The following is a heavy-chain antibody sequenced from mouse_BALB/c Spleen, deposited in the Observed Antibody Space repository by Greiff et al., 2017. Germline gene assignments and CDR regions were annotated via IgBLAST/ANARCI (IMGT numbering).Heavy chain of an antibody. V-gene: IGHV5-9-4*01. J-gene: IGHJ1*01. CDR1: GFTFSSYA. D-gene: IGHD1-1*01. CDR3: ARDPNYHGSSRWYFDV. CDR2: ISSGGSYT. Sequence: EVKLMESGGGLVKPGGSLKLSCAASGFTFSSYAMSWVRQSPEKRLEWVAEISSGGSYTYYPDTVTGRFTISRDNAKNTLYLEMSSLRSEDTAMYYCARDPNYHGSSRWYFDVWGAGTTVTVSS.